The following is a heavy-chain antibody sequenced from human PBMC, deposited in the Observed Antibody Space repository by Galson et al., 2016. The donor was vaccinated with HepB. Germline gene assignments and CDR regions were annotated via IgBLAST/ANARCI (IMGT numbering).Heavy chain of an antibody. CDR2: IIPIVGIA. J-gene: IGHJ2*01. CDR1: GDTFSNYT. V-gene: IGHV1-69*10. D-gene: IGHD2-15*01. Sequence: SVKVSCKASGDTFSNYTINWVRQAPGQGLEWMGGIIPIVGIANYSQKLQGRVTITADESTSTAYMELSSLRSEETALYYCARDSRGDCSGGSCFSWYFDLWGRGTLVTVSS. CDR3: ARDSRGDCSGGSCFSWYFDL.